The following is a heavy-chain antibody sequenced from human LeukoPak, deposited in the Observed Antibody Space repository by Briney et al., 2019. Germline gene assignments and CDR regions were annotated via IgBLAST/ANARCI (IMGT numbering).Heavy chain of an antibody. CDR2: LYSDGNT. CDR3: ARGVEPLAANTLAY. J-gene: IGHJ4*02. V-gene: IGHV3-53*01. Sequence: PGGSLRLSCAASGFTVITNDMTWVRQAPGKGLEWVSVLYSDGNTKYADSVQGRFTISRDNSKNTPYLEMNSLNPDDTAVYYCARGVEPLAANTLAYWGQGTLVTVSS. CDR1: GFTVITND. D-gene: IGHD1-14*01.